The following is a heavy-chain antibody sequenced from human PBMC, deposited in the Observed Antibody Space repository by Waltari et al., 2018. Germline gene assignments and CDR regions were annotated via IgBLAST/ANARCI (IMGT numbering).Heavy chain of an antibody. CDR3: ARRGVTGREAAPPDY. CDR1: GFTFSSYA. J-gene: IGHJ4*02. CDR2: ISYDSIKR. Sequence: QVQLVESGGGVVQPGTSLRLSCAASGFTFSSYAMHWVRQAPGKVLEWVAVISYDSIKRFYADSVKGRFTIARDNSKNTLFLQMSSLRDDDTALYFCARRGVTGREAAPPDYWGQGTLVTVSS. D-gene: IGHD2-15*01. V-gene: IGHV3-30*15.